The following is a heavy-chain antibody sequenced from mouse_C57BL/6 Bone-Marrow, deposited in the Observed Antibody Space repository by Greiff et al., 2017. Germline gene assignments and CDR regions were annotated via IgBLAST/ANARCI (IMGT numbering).Heavy chain of an antibody. CDR2: IYPGSGST. CDR3: ASGTLTFYYAMDY. V-gene: IGHV1-55*01. Sequence: VKLQQPGAELVKPGASVKMSCKASGYTFTSYWITWVKQRPGQGLEWIGDIYPGSGSTNYNEKFKSKATLTVDTSSSTAYMQLSSLTSEDSAVYYCASGTLTFYYAMDYWGQGTSVTVSS. D-gene: IGHD1-3*01. CDR1: GYTFTSYW. J-gene: IGHJ4*01.